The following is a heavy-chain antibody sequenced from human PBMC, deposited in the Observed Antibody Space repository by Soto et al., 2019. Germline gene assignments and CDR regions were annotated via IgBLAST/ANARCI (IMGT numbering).Heavy chain of an antibody. J-gene: IGHJ5*02. CDR2: ILPIFGTT. Sequence: SSVKVSCKASGGTFSNYSFSWVRQAPGQGLQWMGWILPIFGTTKYAQKFQGRVTITADESTSTAYMEVSSLRSEDTAVYYCARVLESTYSGSSGWFDPWGPGTLVTVSS. V-gene: IGHV1-69*13. CDR1: GGTFSNYS. D-gene: IGHD6-6*01. CDR3: ARVLESTYSGSSGWFDP.